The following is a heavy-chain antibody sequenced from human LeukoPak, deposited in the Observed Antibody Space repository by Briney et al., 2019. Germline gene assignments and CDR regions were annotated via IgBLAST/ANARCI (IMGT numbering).Heavy chain of an antibody. CDR1: GYTFTSYG. CDR3: ARGITLAVAGPPDY. V-gene: IGHV1-18*01. Sequence: GASVKVSCKASGYTFTSYGISWVRQAPGQGLEWMGWISAYNGNTNYAQKLQGRVTMTTDTSTSTAYTELRSLRSDDTAVYYCARGITLAVAGPPDYWGQGTLVTVSS. J-gene: IGHJ4*02. D-gene: IGHD6-19*01. CDR2: ISAYNGNT.